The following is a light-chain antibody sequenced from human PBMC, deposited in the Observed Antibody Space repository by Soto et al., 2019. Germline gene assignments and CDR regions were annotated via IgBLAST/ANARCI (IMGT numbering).Light chain of an antibody. Sequence: EIVLTQSPGTLSLSSGERATLSCRASQSVSSNLAWYQQKPGQAPRLLIYGASTRATGIPARFSGSGSGTEFTLTISSLQSEDFAVYYCQQYNNWPYTFGQGTKVDIK. CDR2: GAS. CDR1: QSVSSN. CDR3: QQYNNWPYT. V-gene: IGKV3-15*01. J-gene: IGKJ2*01.